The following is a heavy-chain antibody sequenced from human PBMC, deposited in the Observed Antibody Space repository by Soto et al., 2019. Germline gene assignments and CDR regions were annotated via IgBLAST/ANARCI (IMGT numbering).Heavy chain of an antibody. J-gene: IGHJ6*03. D-gene: IGHD1-7*01. CDR3: ARDQVRTTSYYMDV. CDR1: GYTFTSYT. Sequence: SVKVSCKASGYTFTSYTISWVRQAPGQGLEWMGRIIPILGIANYAQKFQGRVTITADKSTSTAYMELSSLRSEDTAVYYCARDQVRTTSYYMDVWGKGTTVTVSS. V-gene: IGHV1-69*04. CDR2: IIPILGIA.